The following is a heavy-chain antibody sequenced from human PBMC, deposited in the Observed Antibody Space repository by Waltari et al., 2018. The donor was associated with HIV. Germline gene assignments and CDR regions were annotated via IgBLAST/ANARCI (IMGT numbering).Heavy chain of an antibody. CDR1: GGSVSRSSNF. J-gene: IGHJ2*01. D-gene: IGHD1-26*01. Sequence: QLQLQESGPGLVKPSATLSLTCTVSGGSVSRSSNFWGWIRQPPGKGLEWVGRIYYTGRAYYNPSLKSRVTISVDTSKNQFSLKVTSVTAADTAVYYCARHALRVGAAYWNFDLWGRGTLVTVSS. CDR2: IYYTGRA. V-gene: IGHV4-39*01. CDR3: ARHALRVGAAYWNFDL.